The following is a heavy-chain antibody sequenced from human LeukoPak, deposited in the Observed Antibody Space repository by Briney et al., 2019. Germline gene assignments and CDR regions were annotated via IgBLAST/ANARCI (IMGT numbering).Heavy chain of an antibody. CDR3: ARHGLLRYFDWLSYYFDY. CDR2: IYYSGST. CDR1: GGSISSYY. Sequence: AETVSLTCTVSGGSISSYYWSWIRQPPGKGLEWIGYIYYSGSTNYNPSLKSRVTISVDTSKNQFSLKLSSVTAADTAVYYCARHGLLRYFDWLSYYFDYWGQGNLLPVSS. V-gene: IGHV4-59*08. J-gene: IGHJ4*02. D-gene: IGHD3-9*01.